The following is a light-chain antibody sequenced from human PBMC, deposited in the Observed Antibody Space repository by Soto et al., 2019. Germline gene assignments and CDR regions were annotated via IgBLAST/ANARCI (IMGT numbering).Light chain of an antibody. CDR3: QSYDSSLSGYV. CDR2: EAR. Sequence: QSALTQPPSVSGSPGQSVTISCTGTSTDFVSYNRVSWYQQPPGTAPKLIIYEARNRPSGVPDRFSGSKSGTSASLAITGLQAEDEADYYCQSYDSSLSGYVFGTGTKVTVL. CDR1: STDFVSYNR. V-gene: IGLV2-18*02. J-gene: IGLJ1*01.